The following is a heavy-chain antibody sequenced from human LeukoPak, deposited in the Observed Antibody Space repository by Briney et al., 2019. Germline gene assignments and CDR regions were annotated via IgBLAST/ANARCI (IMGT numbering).Heavy chain of an antibody. CDR2: IKEDGSEK. V-gene: IGHV3-7*01. CDR1: GFIFSTYW. CDR3: ARDRGMVGQFDP. Sequence: PGGSLRLSCAASGFIFSTYWMSWFRQAPGKGPEWVANIKEDGSEKNYADSVKGRFTISRDNAKNSLYLQMNSLRAEDTAVYYCARDRGMVGQFDPWGQGTLVTVSS. J-gene: IGHJ5*02. D-gene: IGHD2-8*01.